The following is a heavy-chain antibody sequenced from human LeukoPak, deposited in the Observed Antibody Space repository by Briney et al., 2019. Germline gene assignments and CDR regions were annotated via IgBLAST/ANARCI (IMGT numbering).Heavy chain of an antibody. D-gene: IGHD1-26*01. CDR1: GYTFTSYG. V-gene: IGHV1-18*01. J-gene: IGHJ3*02. CDR2: ISAYNGNT. Sequence: ASVKVSCKASGYTFTSYGISWVRQAPGQGLEWMGWISAYNGNTNYAQKLQGRVTMTTDTSTSTAYMELRSLRSDDTAVYYCARGAASGSYRGGAFDIWGQGTMVTVSS. CDR3: ARGAASGSYRGGAFDI.